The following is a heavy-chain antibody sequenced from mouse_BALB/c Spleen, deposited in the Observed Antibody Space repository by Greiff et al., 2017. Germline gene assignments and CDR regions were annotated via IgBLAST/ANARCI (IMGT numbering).Heavy chain of an antibody. J-gene: IGHJ2*01. CDR2: ISSGGGST. D-gene: IGHD1-1*01. CDR1: GFAFSSYD. V-gene: IGHV5-12-1*01. CDR3: ARYYYGSSSYYFDY. Sequence: EVHLVESGGGLVKPGGSLKLSCAASGFAFSSYDMSWVRQTPEKRLEWVAYISSGGGSTYYPDTVKGRFTISRDNAKNTLYLHMSSLKSEDTAMYYCARYYYGSSSYYFDYWGQGTTLTVSS.